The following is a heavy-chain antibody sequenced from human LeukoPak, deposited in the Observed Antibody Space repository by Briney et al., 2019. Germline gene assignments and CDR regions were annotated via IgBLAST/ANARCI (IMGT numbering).Heavy chain of an antibody. V-gene: IGHV3-66*01. J-gene: IGHJ4*02. D-gene: IGHD3-22*01. CDR2: IYSSGRT. CDR3: ARESNSGYYLSY. CDR1: GFTVSTNY. Sequence: GGSLRLSCAASGFTVSTNYMSWVRQAPGKGLEWVSVIYSSGRTYYADSVKGRFTISRDNSKNTLYLQMNSLRAEDTALYYCARESNSGYYLSYWGQGTLVAVSS.